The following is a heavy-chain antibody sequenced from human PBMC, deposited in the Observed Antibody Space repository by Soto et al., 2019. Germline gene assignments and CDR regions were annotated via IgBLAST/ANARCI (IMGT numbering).Heavy chain of an antibody. CDR3: AKDGAWELLPAYGMDV. J-gene: IGHJ6*01. CDR1: GFSFSSFG. Sequence: PGGSLRLSCAASGFSFSSFGMHWVRQAPGKGLEWVAGLSFDGITKHYADSVKGRFTISRDNSKNTMYLQMNSLRPEDTSIYYCAKDGAWELLPAYGMDVWGPGTTVTVYS. CDR2: LSFDGITK. V-gene: IGHV3-30*18. D-gene: IGHD1-26*01.